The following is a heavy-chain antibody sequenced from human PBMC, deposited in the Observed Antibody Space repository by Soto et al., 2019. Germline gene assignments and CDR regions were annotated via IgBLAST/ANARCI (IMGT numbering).Heavy chain of an antibody. CDR3: AKDFSRRSGIAVAGYFDY. V-gene: IGHV3-30*18. J-gene: IGHJ4*02. D-gene: IGHD6-19*01. CDR1: GFTFSSYG. Sequence: PGGSLRLSRAASGFTFSSYGMHWVRQAPGKGLEWVAVISYDGSNKYYADSVKGRFTISRDNSKNTLYLQMNSLRAEDTAVYYCAKDFSRRSGIAVAGYFDYWGQGTLVTVSS. CDR2: ISYDGSNK.